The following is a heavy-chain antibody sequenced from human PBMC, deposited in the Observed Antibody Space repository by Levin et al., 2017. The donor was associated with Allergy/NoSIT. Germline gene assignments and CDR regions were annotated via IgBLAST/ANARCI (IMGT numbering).Heavy chain of an antibody. Sequence: ASVKVSCKASGYTFTSYDINWVRQATGQGLEWMGWMNPNSGNTGYAQKFQGRVTMTRNTSISTAYMELSSLRSEDTAVYYCARAVEIVVVPAADYYYYGMDVWGQGTTVTVSS. CDR3: ARAVEIVVVPAADYYYYGMDV. CDR2: MNPNSGNT. J-gene: IGHJ6*02. D-gene: IGHD2-2*01. CDR1: GYTFTSYD. V-gene: IGHV1-8*01.